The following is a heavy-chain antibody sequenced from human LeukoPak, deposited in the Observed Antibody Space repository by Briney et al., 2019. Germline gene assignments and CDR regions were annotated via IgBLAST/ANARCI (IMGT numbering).Heavy chain of an antibody. J-gene: IGHJ2*01. D-gene: IGHD1-1*01. CDR1: GGSISSYY. V-gene: IGHV4-59*01. CDR2: IYYSGST. Sequence: PSETLSLTCTVSGGSISSYYWSWIRQPPGKGLEWIGYIYYSGSTNYNPSLKSRVTISVDTSKNQFSLKLSSVTAADTAVYYCARDKLMDWYFDHWGRGTLVTVSS. CDR3: ARDKLMDWYFDH.